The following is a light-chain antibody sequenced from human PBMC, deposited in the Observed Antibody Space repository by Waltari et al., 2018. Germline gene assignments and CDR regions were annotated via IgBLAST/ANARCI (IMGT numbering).Light chain of an antibody. J-gene: IGLJ2*01. V-gene: IGLV2-23*02. Sequence: QSALTQPATVSGSPTQSITISCTGTSSDVGSYTLSSWYQQHPGRAPNPMIFDVNKRPSGISNRFSGSKSGNTASLTISGLQAEDEADYYCCSYAGSSTFVFGGGTKLTVL. CDR1: SSDVGSYTL. CDR2: DVN. CDR3: CSYAGSSTFV.